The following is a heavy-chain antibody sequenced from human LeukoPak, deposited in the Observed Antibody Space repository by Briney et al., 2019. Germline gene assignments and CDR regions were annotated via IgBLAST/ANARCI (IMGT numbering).Heavy chain of an antibody. CDR3: ATESDYYGSGSNPYFDY. Sequence: GGSPRLSCAASGFTFSSYSMNWVRQAPGKGLEWVSSISSSSSYIYYADSVKGRFTISRDNAKNSLYLQMNSLRAEDTAVYYCATESDYYGSGSNPYFDYWGQGTLVAVSS. CDR2: ISSSSSYI. V-gene: IGHV3-21*01. D-gene: IGHD3-10*01. J-gene: IGHJ4*02. CDR1: GFTFSSYS.